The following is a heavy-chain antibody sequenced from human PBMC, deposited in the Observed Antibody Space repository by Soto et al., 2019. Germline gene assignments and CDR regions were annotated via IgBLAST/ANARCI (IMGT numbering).Heavy chain of an antibody. V-gene: IGHV4-59*01. Sequence: ETLSLTCTVSGGSISSYYWSWIRQPPGKGLEWIGYIYYSGSTNYNPSLKSRVTISVDTSKNQFSLKLSSVTAADTAVYYCARRATAANGFNWFDHWGQGTLVTVSS. CDR3: ARRATAANGFNWFDH. CDR1: GGSISSYY. J-gene: IGHJ5*02. CDR2: IYYSGST. D-gene: IGHD6-13*01.